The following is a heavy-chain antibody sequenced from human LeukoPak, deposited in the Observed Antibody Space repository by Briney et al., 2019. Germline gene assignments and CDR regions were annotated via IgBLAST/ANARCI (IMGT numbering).Heavy chain of an antibody. CDR2: ISYSGTT. J-gene: IGHJ3*01. CDR3: ASVGAPWGVFDV. Sequence: PSETLSLTCTLSGASMTRYHWTWIRQSPGRGLEWIGHISYSGTTNYNPSLKSRVSISGDTSETHFSLRLTSVTAADTAVYFCASVGAPWGVFDVWGPGTNVIVSS. V-gene: IGHV4-59*01. CDR1: GASMTRYH. D-gene: IGHD3-16*01.